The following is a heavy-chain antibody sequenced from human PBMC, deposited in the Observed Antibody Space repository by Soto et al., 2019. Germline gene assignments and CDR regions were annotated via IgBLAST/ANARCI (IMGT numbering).Heavy chain of an antibody. CDR2: ISSSSSTI. J-gene: IGHJ5*02. Sequence: GGSLRLSCAASGFTVSSNYMSWVRQAPGKGLEWVSYISSSSSTIYYADSVKGRFTISRDNAKNSLYLQMNSLRAEDTAVYYCARDLPNYYDSSGYYYASWGQGT. CDR3: ARDLPNYYDSSGYYYAS. CDR1: GFTVSSNY. D-gene: IGHD3-22*01. V-gene: IGHV3-48*01.